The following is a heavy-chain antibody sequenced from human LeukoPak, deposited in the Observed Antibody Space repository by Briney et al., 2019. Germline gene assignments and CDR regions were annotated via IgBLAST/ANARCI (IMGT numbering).Heavy chain of an antibody. D-gene: IGHD2-15*01. V-gene: IGHV3-64*01. Sequence: GGSLRLSCAASGFTFSSYVMHWVRQAPGKGLEYVSGISTNGGSTYHANSVKGRFTISRDNSKNTLYLQMNSLRAEDAAVYYCARDHSSDYWGQGTLVTVSS. CDR3: ARDHSSDY. CDR2: ISTNGGST. J-gene: IGHJ4*02. CDR1: GFTFSSYV.